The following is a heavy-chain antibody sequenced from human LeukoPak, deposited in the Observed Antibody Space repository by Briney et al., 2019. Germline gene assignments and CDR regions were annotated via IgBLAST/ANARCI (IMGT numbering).Heavy chain of an antibody. D-gene: IGHD3-10*01. CDR1: GYSLTEVS. CDR3: ATYKYETSNYNYSPVLRH. J-gene: IGHJ4*02. CDR2: FDPELRKM. Sequence: GASVKVSRRVSGYSLTEVSIHWLRQTPVKGFEWMGCFDPELRKMKYAQMFRGRVTMTQDTSGDTAYMDLSSLRSEDTAIYYCATYKYETSNYNYSPVLRHWGQGTPVTVSS. V-gene: IGHV1-24*01.